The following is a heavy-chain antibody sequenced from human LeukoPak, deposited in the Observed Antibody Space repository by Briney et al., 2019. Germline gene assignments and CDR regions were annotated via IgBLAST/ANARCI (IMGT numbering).Heavy chain of an antibody. CDR2: ISSSGSTI. D-gene: IGHD5-18*01. J-gene: IGHJ4*02. Sequence: GGSLRLSCAASGFSFDDYAMHCVRQRPGKGLEWVSYISSSGSTIYYADSVKGRFTISRDNSKNTLYLQMNSLRAEDTAVYYCASGYSYGLSYFDYWGQGTLVTVSS. V-gene: IGHV3-48*01. CDR3: ASGYSYGLSYFDY. CDR1: GFSFDDYA.